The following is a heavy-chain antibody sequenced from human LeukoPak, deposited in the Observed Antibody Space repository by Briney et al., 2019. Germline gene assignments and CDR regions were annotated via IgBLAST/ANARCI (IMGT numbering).Heavy chain of an antibody. CDR2: INKGGSFI. V-gene: IGHV3-21*01. Sequence: GGSPRLSCAASGFTFRDYTMNWVRQAPGKGLEWVSAINKGGSFIKYADSVKGRFIVSRDNAKNLLFLQMNSLRVEDTALYFCAREVLDIVEPGTNTIDYWGQGTRVTVSS. J-gene: IGHJ4*02. D-gene: IGHD2-8*01. CDR1: GFTFRDYT. CDR3: AREVLDIVEPGTNTIDY.